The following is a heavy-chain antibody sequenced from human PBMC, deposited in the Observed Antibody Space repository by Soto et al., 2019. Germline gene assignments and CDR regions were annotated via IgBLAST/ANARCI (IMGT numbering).Heavy chain of an antibody. CDR2: IYPGDSDT. J-gene: IGHJ6*02. Sequence: PGESLKISCKASGDTFTTSWIGWVRQMPGKGLEWLGSIYPGDSDTTYSPSVEGHVISADTSINTAYLQWTSLKASDTAVYYCAKDQGTTRPLDYYGMDVWGQGTTVTVSS. V-gene: IGHV5-51*01. D-gene: IGHD1-26*01. CDR3: AKDQGTTRPLDYYGMDV. CDR1: GDTFTTSW.